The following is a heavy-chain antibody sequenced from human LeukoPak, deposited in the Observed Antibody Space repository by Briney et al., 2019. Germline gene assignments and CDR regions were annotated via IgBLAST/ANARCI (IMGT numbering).Heavy chain of an antibody. J-gene: IGHJ4*02. CDR1: GFTFSSYT. Sequence: GGSLRLSCAASGFTFSSYTMNWVRQAPGKGLEWVSSISSSSSYIYYADSVKGRFTISRDNAKNTLYLQMNSLRADATDVYYCARDKMHLRFLEWLDKYYFYDWGQGILVSVSS. V-gene: IGHV3-21*01. CDR3: ARDKMHLRFLEWLDKYYFYD. CDR2: ISSSSSYI. D-gene: IGHD3-3*01.